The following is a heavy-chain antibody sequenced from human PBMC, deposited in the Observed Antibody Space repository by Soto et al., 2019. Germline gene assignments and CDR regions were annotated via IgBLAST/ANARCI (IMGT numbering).Heavy chain of an antibody. Sequence: GGSLRLSCAASGFTFSSYGMHWVRQAPGKGLEWVANIKQDGSEKYYVDSVKGRFTISRDNAKNSLYLQMNSLRAEDTAVYYCAKRLHAGSNISPLDYWGRGTLVTVSS. CDR3: AKRLHAGSNISPLDY. CDR2: IKQDGSEK. CDR1: GFTFSSYG. V-gene: IGHV3-7*01. J-gene: IGHJ4*02. D-gene: IGHD3-10*01.